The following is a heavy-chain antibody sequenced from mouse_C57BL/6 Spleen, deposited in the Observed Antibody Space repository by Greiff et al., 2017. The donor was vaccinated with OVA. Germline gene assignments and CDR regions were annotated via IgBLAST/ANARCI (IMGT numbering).Heavy chain of an antibody. CDR3: ARSFYDYDVGYAMDY. CDR2: IYPGSGST. J-gene: IGHJ4*01. Sequence: VQLQQPGAELVKPGASVKMSCKASGYTFTSYWIPWVKQRPGQGLEWIGDIYPGSGSTNYNEKFKSKATLTVDTSSSTAYMQLSSLTSEDSAVYYGARSFYDYDVGYAMDYWGQGTSVTVSS. CDR1: GYTFTSYW. V-gene: IGHV1-55*01. D-gene: IGHD2-4*01.